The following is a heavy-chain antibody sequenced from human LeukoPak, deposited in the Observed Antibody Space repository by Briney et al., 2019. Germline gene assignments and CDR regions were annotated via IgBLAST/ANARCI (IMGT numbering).Heavy chain of an antibody. J-gene: IGHJ5*02. CDR1: GGSFSGYY. V-gene: IGHV4-34*01. CDR3: ARDNEEGRDYGDSGWFDP. CDR2: INHSGST. D-gene: IGHD4-17*01. Sequence: SETLSLTCAVYGGSFSGYYWSWIRQPPGKGLEWIGEINHSGSTNYNPSLKSRVTISVDTSKNQFSLKLSSVTAADTAVYYCARDNEEGRDYGDSGWFDPWGQGTLVTVSS.